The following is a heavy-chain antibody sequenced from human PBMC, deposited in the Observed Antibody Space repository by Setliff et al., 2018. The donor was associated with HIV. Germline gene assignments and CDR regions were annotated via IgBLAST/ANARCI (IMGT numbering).Heavy chain of an antibody. CDR1: GFTFSSYW. Sequence: GSLRLSCAASGFTFSSYWMHWVRQAPGKGLVWVSRINSDGSITSLADSVNGRFTISRDNAKNTLYLQMNSLRAEDKAVYYCAIAWAPTGRRPYFFDYWGQGTLVTVSS. J-gene: IGHJ4*02. V-gene: IGHV3-74*01. CDR2: INSDGSIT. CDR3: AIAWAPTGRRPYFFDY. D-gene: IGHD1-26*01.